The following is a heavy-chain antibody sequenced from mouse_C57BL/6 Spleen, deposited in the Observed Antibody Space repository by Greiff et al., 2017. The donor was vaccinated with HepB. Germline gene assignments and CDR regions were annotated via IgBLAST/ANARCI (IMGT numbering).Heavy chain of an antibody. V-gene: IGHV1-78*01. D-gene: IGHD2-3*01. CDR3: ARAGGLLLAWFAY. CDR1: GYTFTDHT. Sequence: VQLQQSVAELVKPGASVKISCKVSGYTFTDHTIHWLKQRPEQGLEWIGYIYPSDGSTKYNEKFKGKATLTTDKSSSTAYMQLNSLTSEDAADYVSARAGGLLLAWFAYWGQGTLVTVSA. J-gene: IGHJ3*01. CDR2: IYPSDGST.